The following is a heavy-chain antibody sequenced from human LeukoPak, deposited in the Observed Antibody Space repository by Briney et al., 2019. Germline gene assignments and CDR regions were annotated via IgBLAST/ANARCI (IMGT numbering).Heavy chain of an antibody. CDR3: TRDQSSSWPGDWFDP. J-gene: IGHJ5*02. CDR2: ISAYTNNT. Sequence: ASVKVSCKASGYTSISYGISWGRQAPGQGLEWMGWISAYTNNTNYAPTLQGRVTMTIDTSTSTAYMELRSLRSDDTAVYYCTRDQSSSWPGDWFDPWGQGTLVTVSS. D-gene: IGHD6-13*01. CDR1: GYTSISYG. V-gene: IGHV1-18*04.